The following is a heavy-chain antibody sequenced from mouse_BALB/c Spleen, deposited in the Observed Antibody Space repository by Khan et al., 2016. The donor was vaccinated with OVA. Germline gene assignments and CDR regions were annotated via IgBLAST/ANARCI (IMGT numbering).Heavy chain of an antibody. Sequence: VQLKQSGPGLAAPSQSLSITCTISGFSLTNYGVHWVRQPPGKGLEWLVVIWNDGTTTYNSTLKSRLTITKDNSQSQVFLKMNSLQTDDTAIYFCARQPYYHYNIMDYWGQGTSVTGSS. J-gene: IGHJ4*01. V-gene: IGHV2-6-1*01. CDR2: IWNDGTT. CDR3: ARQPYYHYNIMDY. D-gene: IGHD2-10*01. CDR1: GFSLTNYG.